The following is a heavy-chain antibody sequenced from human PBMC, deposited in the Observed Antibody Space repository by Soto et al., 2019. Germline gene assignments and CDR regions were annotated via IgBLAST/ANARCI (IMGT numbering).Heavy chain of an antibody. D-gene: IGHD3-10*01. CDR1: GYTFTGYD. CDR2: MNPNSGNT. CDR3: ARGRVLGGSGSYSD. V-gene: IGHV1-8*02. Sequence: GASVKVSCKASGYTFTGYDINWVRQAPGQGLEWMGWMNPNSGNTGYAQKFQGRVTMTRNTSISTAYMELSSLRSEDTAVYYCARGRVLGGSGSYSDWGQGTLVTVSS. J-gene: IGHJ4*02.